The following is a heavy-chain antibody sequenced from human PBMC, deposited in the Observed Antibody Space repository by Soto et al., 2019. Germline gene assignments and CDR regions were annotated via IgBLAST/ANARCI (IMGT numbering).Heavy chain of an antibody. J-gene: IGHJ4*02. V-gene: IGHV3-9*01. CDR2: ISWNSGSI. Sequence: EVQLVESGGGLVQPGRSLRLSCAASGFTFDDYAMHWVRQVPGQGLEWVSGISWNSGSIGYADSVKGRFTISRDNAKNSLYLQMNSLRAEDTALYYCAKDSSSGWYRDFDYWGQGTLVTVSS. CDR1: GFTFDDYA. D-gene: IGHD6-19*01. CDR3: AKDSSSGWYRDFDY.